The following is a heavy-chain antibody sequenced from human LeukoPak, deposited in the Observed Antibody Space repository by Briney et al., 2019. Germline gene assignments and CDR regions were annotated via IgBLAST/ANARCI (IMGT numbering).Heavy chain of an antibody. CDR2: IYHSGST. J-gene: IGHJ5*02. CDR1: GYSISSGYY. Sequence: SETLSLTCAVSGYSISSGYYWGWIRQPPGKGLEWIGSIYHSGSTYYNPSLKSRVTISVDTSKNQFSLKLSSVTAADTAVYYCARERSDWFDPWGQGTLVTVSS. CDR3: ARERSDWFDP. V-gene: IGHV4-38-2*02.